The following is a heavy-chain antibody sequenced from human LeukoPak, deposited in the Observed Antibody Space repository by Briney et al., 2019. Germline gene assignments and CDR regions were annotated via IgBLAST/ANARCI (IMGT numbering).Heavy chain of an antibody. J-gene: IGHJ4*02. CDR3: ARDLIHYDYGDPGPFDY. CDR1: GFTFSSYA. V-gene: IGHV3-30*04. D-gene: IGHD4-17*01. CDR2: ISYDGSNK. Sequence: GSLRLSCAASGFTFSSYAMHWVRQAPGKGLEWVAVISYDGSNKYYADSVKGRFTISRDNAKNSLYLQMNSLRAEDTAVYYCARDLIHYDYGDPGPFDYWGQGTLVTVSS.